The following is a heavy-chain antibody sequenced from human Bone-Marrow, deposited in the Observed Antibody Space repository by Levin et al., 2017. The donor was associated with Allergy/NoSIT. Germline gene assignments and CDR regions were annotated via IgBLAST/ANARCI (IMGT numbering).Heavy chain of an antibody. CDR3: AKAGRRHRGLWWFDP. CDR1: GFTFEDYT. CDR2: ISWDADST. J-gene: IGHJ5*02. D-gene: IGHD2-15*01. Sequence: GGSLRLSCAASGFTFEDYTMFWVRQFPEKGLEWVSLISWDADSTFYTDSVKGRFTISRDNSKNSLYLQMNSLRSEDTALYYCAKAGRRHRGLWWFDPWGQGTLVTVSS. V-gene: IGHV3-43*01.